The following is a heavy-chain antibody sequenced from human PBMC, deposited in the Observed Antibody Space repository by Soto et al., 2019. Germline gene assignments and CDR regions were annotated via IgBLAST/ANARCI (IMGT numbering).Heavy chain of an antibody. D-gene: IGHD1-26*01. CDR1: GFDFTYYA. CDR3: AKDEGVGGTLGLFDY. V-gene: IGHV3-30*18. J-gene: IGHJ4*02. CDR2: MSSDGSKI. Sequence: QVQLVESGGGAVQPGASLRLSCVASGFDFTYYAMHWVRQAPGKGLESVAVMSSDGSKIHHTDSVKGRFTISRDNSKNTLYLQMNSLRKEDTAVSFCAKDEGVGGTLGLFDYWGQGTLVSVSS.